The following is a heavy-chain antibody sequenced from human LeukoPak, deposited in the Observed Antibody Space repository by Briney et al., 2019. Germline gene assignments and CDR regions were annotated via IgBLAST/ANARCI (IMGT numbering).Heavy chain of an antibody. CDR3: AKVGYSYGYFDY. Sequence: GGSLRLSCAASGFTFSGYDMSWVRQAPGKGLEWVSAISGSGGSTYYADSVKGRFTISRDNSKNTLYLQMNSLRAEDTAVYYCAKVGYSYGYFDYWGQGTLVTVSS. CDR1: GFTFSGYD. V-gene: IGHV3-23*01. D-gene: IGHD5-18*01. J-gene: IGHJ4*02. CDR2: ISGSGGST.